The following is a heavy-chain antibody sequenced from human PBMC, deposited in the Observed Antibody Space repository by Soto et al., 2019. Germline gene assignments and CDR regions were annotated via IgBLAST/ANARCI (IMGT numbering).Heavy chain of an antibody. CDR1: GFTFSSYG. J-gene: IGHJ5*02. Sequence: GGSLRPSCEASGFTFSSYGMHWGRHAPGKGLEWASYISIGSTTIFYADSVKGRFTISRDNAKNSLYLQMNSLRDEDTAVYYCARDNGMAGSFDPWGQGTLVTGSS. D-gene: IGHD2-8*01. CDR2: ISIGSTTI. V-gene: IGHV3-48*02. CDR3: ARDNGMAGSFDP.